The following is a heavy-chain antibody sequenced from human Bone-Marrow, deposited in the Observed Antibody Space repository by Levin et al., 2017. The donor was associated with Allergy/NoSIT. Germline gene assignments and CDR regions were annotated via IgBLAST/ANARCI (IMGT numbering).Heavy chain of an antibody. CDR1: GLSLTASEEG. D-gene: IGHD1-26*01. Sequence: SGPTLVKPTQTLTLTCSFSGLSLTASEEGVGWVRQPPGKALEWLALIHGDGDQRYSPSLKSRLTINRDTSRKEVVLAVTNVQVSDTGTYYCVNNLGRAFDIWGQGTMVTVSS. CDR3: VNNLGRAFDI. CDR2: IHGDGDQ. V-gene: IGHV2-5*04. J-gene: IGHJ3*02.